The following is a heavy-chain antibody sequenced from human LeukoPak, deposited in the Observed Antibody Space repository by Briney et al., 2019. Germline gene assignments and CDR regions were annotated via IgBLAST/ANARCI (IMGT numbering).Heavy chain of an antibody. D-gene: IGHD3-22*01. CDR3: ARGLGDSSGYYCSDN. J-gene: IGHJ4*02. Sequence: SVKVSRTSSGGTFSTPAISWVRRAPGQGLEWMGGIIPIFGTGNYAQKFQGRVTITADEFTSTAYMELSSLTSEDTAVYYCARGLGDSSGYYCSDNWGQGTLVTVSS. CDR2: IIPIFGTG. V-gene: IGHV1-69*13. CDR1: GGTFSTPA.